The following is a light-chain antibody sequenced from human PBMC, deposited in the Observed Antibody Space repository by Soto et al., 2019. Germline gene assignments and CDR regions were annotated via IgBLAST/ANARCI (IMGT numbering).Light chain of an antibody. Sequence: DIQMTQSPSTLSASVGDIVTITCRASQSISSWLAWYQQKPGKAPKLLIYDASSLESGVPSRFSGNGSGTEFTLTISSLQPDDFATYYCQQYNSYSTFGQGTKVDIK. CDR3: QQYNSYST. V-gene: IGKV1-5*01. CDR2: DAS. CDR1: QSISSW. J-gene: IGKJ1*01.